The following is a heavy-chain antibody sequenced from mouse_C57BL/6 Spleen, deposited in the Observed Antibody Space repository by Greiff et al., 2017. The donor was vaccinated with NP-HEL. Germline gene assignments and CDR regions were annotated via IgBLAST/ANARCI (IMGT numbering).Heavy chain of an antibody. CDR1: GYTFTSYW. CDR2: IDPSDSYT. Sequence: QVQLQQPGAELVMPGASVKLSCKASGYTFTSYWMHWVKQRPGQGLEWIGEIDPSDSYTNYNQKFKGKSTLTVGKSSSSAYMQLSSLTSEDSAVYYCARSIQGTWFAYWGQGTLVTVSA. J-gene: IGHJ3*01. CDR3: ARSIQGTWFAY. V-gene: IGHV1-69*01.